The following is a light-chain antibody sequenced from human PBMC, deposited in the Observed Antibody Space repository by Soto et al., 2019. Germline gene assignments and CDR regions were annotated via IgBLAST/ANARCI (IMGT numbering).Light chain of an antibody. CDR2: DTF. J-gene: IGKJ2*01. V-gene: IGKV3-11*01. Sequence: EIVLTQSPATLSLSPGERATLSCRASQSVSSYLAWYQQKPGQAPRLLIYDTFNRATAIPARFSGSGSGTDFTLTISSLEPDDFAVYYCQQRTNWPYTFGQVTKLEIK. CDR1: QSVSSY. CDR3: QQRTNWPYT.